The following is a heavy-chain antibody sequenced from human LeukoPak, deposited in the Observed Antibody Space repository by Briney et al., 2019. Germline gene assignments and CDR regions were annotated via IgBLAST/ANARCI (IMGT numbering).Heavy chain of an antibody. CDR3: ARVSFCGVPSCGSFWYFDY. CDR1: GFTFSSFN. V-gene: IGHV3-21*01. Sequence: GGSLRLSCAASGFTFSSFNMHWVRQAPGKGLEWVSSISNSSGYIYYADSVNGRFTISRDNAKNSLYLQMNSLRAEDTAVYYCARVSFCGVPSCGSFWYFDYWGQGTLVTVSS. D-gene: IGHD3-3*01. CDR2: ISNSSGYI. J-gene: IGHJ4*02.